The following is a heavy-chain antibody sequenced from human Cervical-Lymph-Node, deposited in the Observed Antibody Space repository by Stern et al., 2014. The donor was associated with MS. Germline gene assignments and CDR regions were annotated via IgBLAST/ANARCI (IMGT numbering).Heavy chain of an antibody. J-gene: IGHJ6*02. Sequence: VHLVESGAEVKKPGASVKVSCKASGYTFTSYGISWVRQAPGQGLEWMGWISAYNGNTNYAQKLQGRVTMTTDTSTSTAYMELRSLRSDDTAVYYCARAPSIAARPHYYYGMDVWGQGTTVTVSS. CDR3: ARAPSIAARPHYYYGMDV. V-gene: IGHV1-18*01. D-gene: IGHD6-6*01. CDR2: ISAYNGNT. CDR1: GYTFTSYG.